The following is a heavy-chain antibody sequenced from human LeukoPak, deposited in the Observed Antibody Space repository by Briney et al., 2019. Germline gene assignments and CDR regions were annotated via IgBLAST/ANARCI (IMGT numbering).Heavy chain of an antibody. V-gene: IGHV4-39*01. D-gene: IGHD1-26*01. Sequence: SETLSLTCTVSGGSISSSSYYWGWIRQPPGKGLEWIGSIYHSGSTYYNPSLKSRVTISVDTSKNQFSLKLSSVTAADTAVYYCARLSWELGWFDPWGQGTLVTVSS. CDR2: IYHSGST. CDR3: ARLSWELGWFDP. J-gene: IGHJ5*02. CDR1: GGSISSSSYY.